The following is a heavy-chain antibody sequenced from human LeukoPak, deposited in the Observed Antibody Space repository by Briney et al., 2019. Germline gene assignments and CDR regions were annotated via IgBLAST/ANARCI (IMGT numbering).Heavy chain of an antibody. CDR1: GYSFISSY. V-gene: IGHV1-46*01. J-gene: IGHJ4*02. CDR3: ARDQEGFDY. CDR2: IYPRDGST. Sequence: ASVKVSCKASGYSFISSYIHWVRQAPGQGLEWMGMIYPRDGSTSYAQRFQDRVTVTRDTSTSTVHMELSGLRSEDTAVYYCARDQEGFDYWGQGTQVTVSS.